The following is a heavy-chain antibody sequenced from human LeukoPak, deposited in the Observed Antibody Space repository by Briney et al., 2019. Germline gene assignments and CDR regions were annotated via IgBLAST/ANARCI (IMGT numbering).Heavy chain of an antibody. V-gene: IGHV3-23*01. Sequence: GGSLRLSCAASGFTFSSYAMSWVRQAPGKGLEWVSAISGSGGSTYYADSVKGRFTISRDNSKNTLYLQMNSLRAEDTAVYYRAKDLEQWLVPSYYFDYWGQGTLVTVSS. D-gene: IGHD6-19*01. CDR1: GFTFSSYA. J-gene: IGHJ4*02. CDR2: ISGSGGST. CDR3: AKDLEQWLVPSYYFDY.